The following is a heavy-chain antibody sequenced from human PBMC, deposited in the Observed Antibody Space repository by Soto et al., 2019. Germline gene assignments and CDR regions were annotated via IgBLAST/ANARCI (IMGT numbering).Heavy chain of an antibody. V-gene: IGHV5-51*01. D-gene: IGHD2-15*01. CDR3: SRPTYCSGGNCYFDY. Sequence: PGESLKISCKGSGYSFTSYWIGWVRQMPGKGIEWMGIIYPGDSDTRYSPSFQGQVTISADKSISTAYLQWSSLKASDTAMYYCSRPTYCSGGNCYFDYWSQGTLVTVSS. CDR1: GYSFTSYW. CDR2: IYPGDSDT. J-gene: IGHJ4*02.